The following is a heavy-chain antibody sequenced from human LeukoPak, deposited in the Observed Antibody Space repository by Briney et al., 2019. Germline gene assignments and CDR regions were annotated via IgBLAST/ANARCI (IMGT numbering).Heavy chain of an antibody. CDR3: AKTGYSSSWGNNWFDP. CDR1: GGSFSGYY. J-gene: IGHJ5*02. CDR2: INHSGST. Sequence: SETLSLTCAVYGGSFSGYYWSWIRPPPGKGLEWIGEINHSGSTNYNPSLKSRVTISVDTSKNQFSLKLSSVTAADTAVYYCAKTGYSSSWGNNWFDPWGQGTLVTVSS. V-gene: IGHV4-34*01. D-gene: IGHD6-13*01.